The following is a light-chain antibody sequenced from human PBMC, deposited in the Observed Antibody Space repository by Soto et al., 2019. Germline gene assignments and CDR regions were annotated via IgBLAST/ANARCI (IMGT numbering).Light chain of an antibody. Sequence: EVVMTQSPATLSVSLGERATLSCRASQSVSSDLAWYHQKPGQAPRLLIYGGSTRATGIPARFSGSGSGIEFILTIDSLQSEDFAVYYCQQYNNWPPYTFGQGTKLEIK. V-gene: IGKV3-15*01. CDR2: GGS. CDR1: QSVSSD. CDR3: QQYNNWPPYT. J-gene: IGKJ2*01.